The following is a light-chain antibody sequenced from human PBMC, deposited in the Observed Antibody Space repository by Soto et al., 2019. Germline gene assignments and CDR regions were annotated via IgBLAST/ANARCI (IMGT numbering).Light chain of an antibody. J-gene: IGKJ1*01. CDR1: QSVSRSY. CDR2: GAS. CDR3: QQYATTRT. Sequence: EIVLTQSPGTLSLSPGERATLSCRASQSVSRSYLAWYQQKPGQAPRLLIYGASNRATGISARFSGSGSGTDFTLTISRLEPEDFAVYYCQQYATTRTFGQGTTVEIK. V-gene: IGKV3-20*01.